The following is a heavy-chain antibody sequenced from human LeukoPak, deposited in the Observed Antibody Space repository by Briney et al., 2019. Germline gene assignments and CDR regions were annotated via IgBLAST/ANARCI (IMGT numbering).Heavy chain of an antibody. CDR2: IYTSGST. Sequence: SQTLSLTCTVSGGSISSGSYYWSWIRQPAGKGLEWIGRIYTSGSTNYNPSLKSRVTISVDTSKNQFSLKLSSVTAADTAVYYCARRAGAYTHPYDYWGQGTLVTVSS. J-gene: IGHJ4*02. CDR1: GGSISSGSYY. V-gene: IGHV4-61*02. CDR3: ARRAGAYTHPYDY. D-gene: IGHD3-16*01.